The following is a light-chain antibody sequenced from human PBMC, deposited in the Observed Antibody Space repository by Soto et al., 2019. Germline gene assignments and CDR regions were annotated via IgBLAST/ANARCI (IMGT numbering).Light chain of an antibody. CDR2: GAS. V-gene: IGKV3-15*01. CDR1: QSISDN. J-gene: IGKJ1*01. Sequence: EIVLTPSPGTLSLSPGERATLSCRASQSISDNLVWYQQKPGQAPRLLIYGASTRATGIPARFSGSGSGTEFTLTISSLQSEDFAVYYCQQYSNWPPYTFGQGTKVDIK. CDR3: QQYSNWPPYT.